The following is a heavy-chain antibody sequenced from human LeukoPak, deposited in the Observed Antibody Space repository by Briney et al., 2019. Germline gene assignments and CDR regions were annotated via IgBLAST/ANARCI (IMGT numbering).Heavy chain of an antibody. CDR1: GGTFSSYA. J-gene: IGHJ4*02. Sequence: SVKVSCKASGGTFSSYAISWVRQAPGQGLEWMGGIIPIFGTANYAQKFQGRVTITADESTSTAYMELSSLRSEDTAVYYCGRTRYFDWLQTPFDYWGQGTLVTVSS. CDR2: IIPIFGTA. D-gene: IGHD3-9*01. CDR3: GRTRYFDWLQTPFDY. V-gene: IGHV1-69*13.